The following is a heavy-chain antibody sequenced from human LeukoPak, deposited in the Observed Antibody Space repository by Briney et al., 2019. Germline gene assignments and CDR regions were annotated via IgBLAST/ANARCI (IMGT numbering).Heavy chain of an antibody. CDR1: GFTFGDYA. CDR3: SRLYNGYFDY. V-gene: IGHV3-49*04. J-gene: IGHJ4*02. D-gene: IGHD3-10*01. CDR2: IRSKAYGGTT. Sequence: PGRSLRLSCTASGFTFGDYAMSWVRQAPEKGLEWVGLIRSKAYGGTTEYAASVKGRFTVSRDDSKSIAYLQMNSLKTEDTAVYYRSRLYNGYFDYWGQGTLVTVSS.